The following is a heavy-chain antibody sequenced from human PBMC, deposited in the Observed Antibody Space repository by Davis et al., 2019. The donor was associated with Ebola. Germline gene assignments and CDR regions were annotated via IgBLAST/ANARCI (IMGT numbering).Heavy chain of an antibody. D-gene: IGHD5-18*01. CDR3: ARGKWRIQLSPRMNWFDP. CDR1: GGSVSSNSHY. V-gene: IGHV4-61*01. CDR2: IYYSGST. J-gene: IGHJ5*02. Sequence: SETLSLTCTVSGGSVSSNSHYWSWIRQPPGKGLEWIGYIYYSGSTNYNSSLKSRVTISVDTSKNQFSLKLSSVTAADTAVYYCARGKWRIQLSPRMNWFDPWGQGTLVTVSS.